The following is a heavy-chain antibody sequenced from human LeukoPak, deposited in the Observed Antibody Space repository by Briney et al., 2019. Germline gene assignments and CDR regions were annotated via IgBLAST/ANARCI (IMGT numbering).Heavy chain of an antibody. Sequence: PGGSLRLSCTVSGSTFSSYWMHWVRQAPGMGLVWVSRINTDGSTTSYADSVKGRFTISRDNAKNTLYLQVNSLRAEDTAVYYCARGGLEPVDYWGQGTLVTVSS. D-gene: IGHD5-24*01. V-gene: IGHV3-74*01. CDR3: ARGGLEPVDY. CDR1: GSTFSSYW. J-gene: IGHJ4*02. CDR2: INTDGSTT.